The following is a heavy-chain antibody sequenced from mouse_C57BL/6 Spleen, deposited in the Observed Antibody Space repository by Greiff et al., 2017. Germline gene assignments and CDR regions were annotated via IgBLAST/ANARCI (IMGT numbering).Heavy chain of an antibody. J-gene: IGHJ1*01. CDR1: GYTFTSYW. D-gene: IGHD1-1*01. Sequence: QVQLQQPGAELVKPGASVKLSCKASGYTFTSYWMHWVKQRPGRGLEWIGRIEPNSGGTKYNEKFKSKATLTVDQPSSSAYMQLSSLTSEDSAVYYSARSGYYGSRAYFDVWGQGTTVTVSS. CDR2: IEPNSGGT. CDR3: ARSGYYGSRAYFDV. V-gene: IGHV1-72*01.